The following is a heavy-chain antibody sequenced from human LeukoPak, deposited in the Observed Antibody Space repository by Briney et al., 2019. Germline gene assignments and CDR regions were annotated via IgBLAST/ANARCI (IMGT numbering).Heavy chain of an antibody. J-gene: IGHJ4*02. D-gene: IGHD1-14*01. CDR2: IKQDGSGK. V-gene: IGHV3-7*01. CDR3: ASADREWRFYFDY. Sequence: PGGSLRLSCAASGFTFSSYWMSWVRQAPGKGLEWVANIKQDGSGKYYVDSVKGRFTISRDNAKNSLYLQMNSLRAEDTAVYYCASADREWRFYFDYWGQGTLVTASS. CDR1: GFTFSSYW.